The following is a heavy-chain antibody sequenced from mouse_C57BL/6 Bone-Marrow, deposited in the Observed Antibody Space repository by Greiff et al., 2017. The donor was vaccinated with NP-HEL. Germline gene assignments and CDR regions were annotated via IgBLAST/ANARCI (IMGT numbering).Heavy chain of an antibody. J-gene: IGHJ3*01. D-gene: IGHD2-3*01. CDR2: IYPGNSDT. Sequence: EVQLQQSGTVLARPGASVKMSCKTSGYTFTSYWMHWVKQRPGQDLEWIGAIYPGNSDTSYNQKFKGKAKLTAVTSASTAYMELSSLTNEDSAVYYCTRDGYYTAWFAYWGQGTLVTVSA. CDR3: TRDGYYTAWFAY. CDR1: GYTFTSYW. V-gene: IGHV1-5*01.